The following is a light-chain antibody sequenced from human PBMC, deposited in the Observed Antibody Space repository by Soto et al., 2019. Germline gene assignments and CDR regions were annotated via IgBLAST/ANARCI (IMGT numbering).Light chain of an antibody. CDR3: QQFGSSIPHT. Sequence: EIVMTQSPGTLSLSPGERATISCRASQVIGSSYLAWYHQKSGQAPGLLIYGASSRATGIPDRFSGSGSGTDFTLTISRLEPEDFGVYYCQQFGSSIPHTFGQGTKLEIK. CDR2: GAS. J-gene: IGKJ2*01. V-gene: IGKV3-20*01. CDR1: QVIGSSY.